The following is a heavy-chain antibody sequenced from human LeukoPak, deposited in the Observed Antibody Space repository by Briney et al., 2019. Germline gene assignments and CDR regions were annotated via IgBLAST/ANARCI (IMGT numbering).Heavy chain of an antibody. CDR1: GFNFDDYA. CDR2: ISGSGGST. Sequence: PGGSLRLSCVGSGFNFDDYAMNWVRQAPGRGLEWISAISGSGGSTYYADSVKGRFTISRDNSKNTLYLQMNSLRAEDTAVYYCAKAPSITMIVVVQPIDYWGQGTLVTVSS. J-gene: IGHJ4*02. CDR3: AKAPSITMIVVVQPIDY. D-gene: IGHD3-22*01. V-gene: IGHV3-23*01.